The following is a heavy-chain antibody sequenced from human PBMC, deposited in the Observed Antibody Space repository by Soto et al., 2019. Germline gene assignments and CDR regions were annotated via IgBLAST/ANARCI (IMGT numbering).Heavy chain of an antibody. CDR1: GFSISSYW. CDR3: AGGSGWLSDY. V-gene: IGHV3-7*03. D-gene: IGHD6-19*01. J-gene: IGHJ4*02. Sequence: EVQLVESGGGLVQPGGSLRLSCAASGFSISSYWMNWVRQAPGKGLEWVAIIRKDGSEKYYVDSVKGRFTISRDNAKNSRYLQMNSPRGDDTAVYYCAGGSGWLSDYWGRGTLVTVSS. CDR2: IRKDGSEK.